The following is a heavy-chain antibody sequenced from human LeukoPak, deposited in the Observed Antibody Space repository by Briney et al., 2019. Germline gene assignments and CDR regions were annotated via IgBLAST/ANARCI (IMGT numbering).Heavy chain of an antibody. CDR3: AREQYGDPTREFDP. CDR2: ISAYNGNT. J-gene: IGHJ5*02. V-gene: IGHV1-18*01. CDR1: GGTFSSYA. Sequence: ASVKVSCKASGGTFSSYAISWVRQAPGQGLEWMGWISAYNGNTNYAQKLQGRVTMTTDTSTSTAYMELRSLRSDDTAVYYCAREQYGDPTREFDPWGQGTLVTVSS. D-gene: IGHD4-17*01.